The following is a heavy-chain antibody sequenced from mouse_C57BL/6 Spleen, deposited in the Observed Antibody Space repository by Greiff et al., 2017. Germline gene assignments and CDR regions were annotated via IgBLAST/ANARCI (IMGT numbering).Heavy chain of an antibody. Sequence: QVQLKESGAELVRPGTSVKVSCKASGYAFTNYLIEWVKQRPGPGLEWIGVINPGSGGTNSNEKFKGKATLTADKSSSTAYMQLSSLTSEDSAVYFCARPPSGAMDYWGQGTSVTVSS. CDR3: ARPPSGAMDY. CDR2: INPGSGGT. CDR1: GYAFTNYL. V-gene: IGHV1-54*01. J-gene: IGHJ4*01.